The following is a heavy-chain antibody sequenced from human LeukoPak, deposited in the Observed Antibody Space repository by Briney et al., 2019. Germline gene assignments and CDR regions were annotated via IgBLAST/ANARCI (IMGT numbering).Heavy chain of an antibody. V-gene: IGHV1-69*05. CDR1: GGTFSSYA. Sequence: ASVKVSCKASGGTFSSYAISWVRQAPGQGLEWMGGIIPIFGTANYAQKFQGRVTITTDKSTSTAYMELSSLRSEDTAVYYCARALELWRGYQEYYYMDVWGKGTTVTVSS. J-gene: IGHJ6*03. CDR2: IIPIFGTA. D-gene: IGHD3-3*01. CDR3: ARALELWRGYQEYYYMDV.